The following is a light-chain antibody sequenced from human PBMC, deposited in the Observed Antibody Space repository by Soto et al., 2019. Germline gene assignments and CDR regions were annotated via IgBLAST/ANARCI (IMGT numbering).Light chain of an antibody. Sequence: QSALTQPASVSGSPGQSITISCTGTSSDVGGYNYVSWYQQHPGKAPKLMIYDVSNRPSGVSNRFSGSESGNTASLTISGLQAEDEADYYCSSYTSSSTLGVVFGGGTQLTVL. CDR2: DVS. V-gene: IGLV2-14*01. CDR1: SSDVGGYNY. CDR3: SSYTSSSTLGVV. J-gene: IGLJ2*01.